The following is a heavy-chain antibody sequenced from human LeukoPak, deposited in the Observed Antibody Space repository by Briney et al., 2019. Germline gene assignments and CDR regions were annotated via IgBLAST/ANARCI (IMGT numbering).Heavy chain of an antibody. CDR2: ITSNGART. D-gene: IGHD6-13*01. CDR1: GFAFSDYA. CDR3: AKRLYTSSWAPDDY. J-gene: IGHJ4*02. V-gene: IGHV3-23*01. Sequence: GGSLRLSCAASGFAFSDYAMSWVRQAPGKGLVWVSIITSNGARTNYAESVKGRFTISRDNSKNTLYLQMNSLRAEDTAIYYCAKRLYTSSWAPDDYWGQGTLVTVSS.